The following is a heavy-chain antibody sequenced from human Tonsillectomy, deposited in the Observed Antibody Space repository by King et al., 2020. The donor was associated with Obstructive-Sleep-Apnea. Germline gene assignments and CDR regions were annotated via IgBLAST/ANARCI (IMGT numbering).Heavy chain of an antibody. CDR3: ARHVAGGGDWFDL. CDR2: IYYSGST. Sequence: LQLQESGPGLVKPSETLSLTCTVSGGSISSTTYYWGWIRQPPGKGLEWIGSIYYSGSTYYNPSLKSRVTISEDTSKNQFSLQVNSVTAADTAVYYCARHVAGGGDWFDLWGQGTLATVSS. J-gene: IGHJ5*02. D-gene: IGHD6-19*01. V-gene: IGHV4-39*01. CDR1: GGSISSTTYY.